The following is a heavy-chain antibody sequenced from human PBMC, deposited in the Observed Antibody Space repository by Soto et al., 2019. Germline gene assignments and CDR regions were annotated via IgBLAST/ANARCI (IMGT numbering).Heavy chain of an antibody. CDR1: GYTFTSYG. Sequence: ASVKVSCKASGYTFTSYGISWVRQAPGQGLEWMGWISAYNGNTNYAQKLQGRVTMTTDTSTSTAYMELSSLRSDDTAVYYCARRSDCSSTSCYHYYYYMDVWGKGTTVTVSS. CDR2: ISAYNGNT. J-gene: IGHJ6*03. D-gene: IGHD2-2*01. V-gene: IGHV1-18*01. CDR3: ARRSDCSSTSCYHYYYYMDV.